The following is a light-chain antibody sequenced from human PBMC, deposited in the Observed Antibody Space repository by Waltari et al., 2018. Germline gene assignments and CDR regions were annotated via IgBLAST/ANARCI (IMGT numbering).Light chain of an antibody. CDR3: QQHSNLIT. CDR2: DAS. V-gene: IGKV3-11*01. Sequence: IVLTQSPATLSLSPGDTTTLSCMASQSVSSYLAWYQHKPGQAPRLLIYDASNRATGIPARFSGSGSGTDFTLTISSLEPEDFAVYYCQQHSNLITFGQGTRLEIK. J-gene: IGKJ5*01. CDR1: QSVSSY.